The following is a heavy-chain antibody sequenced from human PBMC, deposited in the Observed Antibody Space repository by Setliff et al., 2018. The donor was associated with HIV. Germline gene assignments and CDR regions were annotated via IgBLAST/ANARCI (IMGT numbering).Heavy chain of an antibody. J-gene: IGHJ6*03. CDR1: GYTLTNYG. Sequence: ASVKVSCKASGYTLTNYGISWVRQAPGQGLEWMGWNSADNGDTNYPQKLQGRVTMTTDTSTSTAYMELRSLRSDDTAVYYCARVIDYGVLYWSYYMDVWGKGTTVTVSS. CDR2: NSADNGDT. CDR3: ARVIDYGVLYWSYYMDV. D-gene: IGHD4-17*01. V-gene: IGHV1-18*01.